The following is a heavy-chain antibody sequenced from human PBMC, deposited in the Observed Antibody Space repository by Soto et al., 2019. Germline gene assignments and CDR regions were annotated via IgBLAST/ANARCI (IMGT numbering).Heavy chain of an antibody. D-gene: IGHD1-7*01. CDR1: GYTFTGYY. J-gene: IGHJ6*03. Sequence: ASVKVSCKASGYTFTGYYMHWVRQAPGQGLEWMGWINPNSGGTNYAQKFQGWVTMTRDTSISTAYMDPVDTATYYCAHAPCGGWNYVPLRCYYYYMGVWGKGTTVTVSS. V-gene: IGHV1-2*04. CDR2: INPNSGGT. CDR3: GGWNYVPLRCYYYYMGV.